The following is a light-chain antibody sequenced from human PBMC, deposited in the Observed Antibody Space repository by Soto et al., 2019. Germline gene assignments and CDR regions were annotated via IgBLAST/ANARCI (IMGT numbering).Light chain of an antibody. CDR1: QGISSY. Sequence: DIQLTQSPSFLSASLGDRVTITCRAIQGISSYLSWYQQKPGKAPKLLIYAASTLQSGVPSRFSGSGSGTEFTLTISSLQPEDFATYYCQQLNSYPRTFGQGTKLEIK. J-gene: IGKJ2*01. CDR3: QQLNSYPRT. CDR2: AAS. V-gene: IGKV1-9*01.